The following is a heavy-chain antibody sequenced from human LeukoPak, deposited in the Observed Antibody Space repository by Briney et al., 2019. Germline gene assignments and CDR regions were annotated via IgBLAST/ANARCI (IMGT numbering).Heavy chain of an antibody. CDR1: GFTVSTNY. Sequence: GGSLRLSCAASGFTVSTNYMSWVRQAPGKGLEWVSFIHSGGTYYADSVKGRFTISRDNSKNTLYHQMNSLRAEDTAVYYCASSIVIEPTAGLWDYWGQGTLVTVSS. J-gene: IGHJ4*02. V-gene: IGHV3-66*01. CDR3: ASSIVIEPTAGLWDY. CDR2: IHSGGT. D-gene: IGHD2-2*01.